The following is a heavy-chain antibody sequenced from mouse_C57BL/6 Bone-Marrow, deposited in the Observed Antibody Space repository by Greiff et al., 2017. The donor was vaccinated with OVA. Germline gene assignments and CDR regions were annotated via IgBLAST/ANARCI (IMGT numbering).Heavy chain of an antibody. CDR2: IDPEDGDT. Sequence: VQLQQSGAELVKPGASVKLSCTASGFNIKDYYMHWVKQRTEQGLEWIGRIDPEDGDTKYAPKFQGKATITADTSSNTAYLQLSSLTSEDTAVDYCARVYDGYDDGYWGQGTTLTVSS. J-gene: IGHJ2*01. CDR3: ARVYDGYDDGY. D-gene: IGHD2-3*01. V-gene: IGHV14-2*01. CDR1: GFNIKDYY.